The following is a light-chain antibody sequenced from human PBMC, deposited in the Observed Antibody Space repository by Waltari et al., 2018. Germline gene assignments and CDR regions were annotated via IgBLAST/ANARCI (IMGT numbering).Light chain of an antibody. CDR2: GAS. V-gene: IGKV3-20*01. Sequence: IVLTQSPGTLSLSQGERATLSCRASQSVSRSLAWYQQKSGQAPRLLIYGASSRATGVPDRFSGSGSGTDFSLTISRLEPEDFAVYYCQHYVRLPVTFGQGTKVEIK. J-gene: IGKJ1*01. CDR3: QHYVRLPVT. CDR1: QSVSRS.